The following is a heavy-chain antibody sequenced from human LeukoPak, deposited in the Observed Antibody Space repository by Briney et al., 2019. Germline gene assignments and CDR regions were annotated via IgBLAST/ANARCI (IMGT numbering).Heavy chain of an antibody. CDR1: GFTFSSYG. V-gene: IGHV3-23*01. D-gene: IGHD5-24*01. CDR3: AKDWGGDGYNYDAFDI. CDR2: ISGSGGST. J-gene: IGHJ3*02. Sequence: PGGSLRLSCAASGFTFSSYGMSWVRQAPGKGLEWVSAISGSGGSTYYADSVKGRLTISRDNSKNTLYLQMNSLRAEDTAVYYCAKDWGGDGYNYDAFDIWGQGTMVTVSS.